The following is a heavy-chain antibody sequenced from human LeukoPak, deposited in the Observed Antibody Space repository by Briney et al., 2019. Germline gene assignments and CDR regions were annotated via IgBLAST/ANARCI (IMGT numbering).Heavy chain of an antibody. D-gene: IGHD4-17*01. CDR1: GFTFDDYG. CDR2: INWNGGST. CDR3: ARDLAIYDYGDHEGAFDI. J-gene: IGHJ3*02. V-gene: IGHV3-20*04. Sequence: GGSLRLSCAASGFTFDDYGMSWVRQAPGKGLEWVSCINWNGGSTDYADSVKGRFTISRDNAKNSLYLQMNSLRAEDTALYYCARDLAIYDYGDHEGAFDIWGQGTMVTVSS.